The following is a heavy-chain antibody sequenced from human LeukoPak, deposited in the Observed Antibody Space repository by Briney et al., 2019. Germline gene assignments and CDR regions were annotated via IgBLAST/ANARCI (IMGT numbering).Heavy chain of an antibody. CDR3: AREGRAVRGVIR. Sequence: SGTLSLTCTVSAGSISSSSYYWGWIRQPPGKGLEWIGSIYYSGSTYYNPSLKSRVTISVDTSKNQFSLKLSSVTAADTAVYYCAREGRAVRGVIRWGQGTLVTVSS. CDR2: IYYSGST. J-gene: IGHJ4*02. D-gene: IGHD3-10*01. V-gene: IGHV4-39*07. CDR1: AGSISSSSYY.